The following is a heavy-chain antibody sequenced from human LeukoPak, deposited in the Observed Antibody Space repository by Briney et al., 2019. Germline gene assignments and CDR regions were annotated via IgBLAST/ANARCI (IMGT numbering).Heavy chain of an antibody. Sequence: VGSLRLSCAASGFTFSSYSMNWVRQAPGKGLEWVSSISSSSSYIYYADSVKGRFTISRDNAKNSLYLQMNSLRAEDTAVYYCAILLRSVAFDIRGQGTMVTVSS. CDR3: AILLRSVAFDI. D-gene: IGHD3-3*01. CDR2: ISSSSSYI. CDR1: GFTFSSYS. V-gene: IGHV3-21*01. J-gene: IGHJ3*02.